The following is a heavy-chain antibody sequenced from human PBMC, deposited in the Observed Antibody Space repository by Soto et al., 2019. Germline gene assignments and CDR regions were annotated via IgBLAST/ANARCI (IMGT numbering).Heavy chain of an antibody. J-gene: IGHJ5*02. D-gene: IGHD2-2*02. Sequence: SETLSLTCTVSGGSISRSTYYWGWIRQPPGKGLEWIGSIYYSGSTYYRPSLKSRVTISVDTSKNQFSLKLSSVTAADTAVYYCARQVPAAIRLGWFDPWGQGTPVTVSS. CDR1: GGSISRSTYY. CDR2: IYYSGST. CDR3: ARQVPAAIRLGWFDP. V-gene: IGHV4-39*01.